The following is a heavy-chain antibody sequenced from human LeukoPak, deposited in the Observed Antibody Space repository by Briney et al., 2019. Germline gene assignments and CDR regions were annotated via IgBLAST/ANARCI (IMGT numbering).Heavy chain of an antibody. J-gene: IGHJ4*02. D-gene: IGHD1-26*01. Sequence: QPGGSLRLSCAASGFTFSSYSMNWVRQAPGKGLEWVSYISSSSSTIYYADSVKGRFTISRDYAKNSLYLQMNSLRAEDTAVYYCARVYSGSRYYFDYWGQGTLVTVSS. CDR3: ARVYSGSRYYFDY. CDR2: ISSSSSTI. V-gene: IGHV3-48*01. CDR1: GFTFSSYS.